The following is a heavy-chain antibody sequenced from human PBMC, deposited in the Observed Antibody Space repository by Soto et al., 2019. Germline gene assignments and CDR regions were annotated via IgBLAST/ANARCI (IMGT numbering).Heavy chain of an antibody. D-gene: IGHD3-3*01. Sequence: GGSLRLSCAASGFTFSSYGMHWVRQAPGKGLEWVAVISYDGSNKYYADSVKGRFTISRDNSKNTLYLQMNSLRAEDTAVYYCAKENPIYYYMDVWGKGTTVTVSS. J-gene: IGHJ6*03. CDR1: GFTFSSYG. V-gene: IGHV3-30*18. CDR2: ISYDGSNK. CDR3: AKENPIYYYMDV.